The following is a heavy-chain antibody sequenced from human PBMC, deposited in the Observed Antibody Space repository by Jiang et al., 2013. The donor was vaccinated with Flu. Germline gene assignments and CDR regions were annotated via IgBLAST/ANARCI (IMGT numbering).Heavy chain of an antibody. CDR2: INYSGTT. CDR1: GGSLSGYY. Sequence: LLKPSETPSLTCAGHGGSLSGYYWSWIRQPPGKGLEWIGEINYSGTTNYNPSLKSRVTISVDTSKNQFSLKLSSMTAADTSVYYCARGKHRHDSRGYYYYFDYWGEGTLVTVSS. V-gene: IGHV4-34*01. D-gene: IGHD3-22*01. J-gene: IGHJ4*02. CDR3: ARGKHRHDSRGYYYYFDY.